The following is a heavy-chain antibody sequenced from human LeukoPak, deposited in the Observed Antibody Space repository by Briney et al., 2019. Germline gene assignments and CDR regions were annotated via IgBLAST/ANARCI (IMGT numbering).Heavy chain of an antibody. D-gene: IGHD3-16*01. CDR1: GGSFSGYY. CDR2: INHSGST. V-gene: IGHV4-34*01. CDR3: ARGRDMITFGGVLAFDY. J-gene: IGHJ4*02. Sequence: SETLSLTCAVYGGSFSGYYWSWIRQPPGKGLEWIGEINHSGSTNYNPSLKSRVTISVDTSKNQFSLKLSSVTATDTAVYYCARGRDMITFGGVLAFDYWGQGTLVTVSP.